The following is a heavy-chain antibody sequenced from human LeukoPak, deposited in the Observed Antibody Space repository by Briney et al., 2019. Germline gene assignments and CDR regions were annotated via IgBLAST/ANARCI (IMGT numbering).Heavy chain of an antibody. Sequence: GGSLRLSCAASGFTFNSYTMKWVRQAPGKGLEWVSSISSSSSYIYYADSVKGRFTISRDNSKNTLYLQMNGLRAEDTAVYYCARRAGGLARNNWFDPWGQGTLVTVSS. CDR2: ISSSSSYI. D-gene: IGHD3-16*01. CDR3: ARRAGGLARNNWFDP. V-gene: IGHV3-21*01. J-gene: IGHJ5*02. CDR1: GFTFNSYT.